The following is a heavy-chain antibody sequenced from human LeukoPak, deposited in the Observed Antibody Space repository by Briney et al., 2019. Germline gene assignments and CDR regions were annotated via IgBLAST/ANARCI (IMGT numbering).Heavy chain of an antibody. CDR1: GFTFSNYW. V-gene: IGHV3-74*01. J-gene: IGHJ4*02. CDR2: IKSDGSST. CDR3: ARVVVSSSSDYFDY. Sequence: GGSLRLSCAASGFTFSNYWMHWVRQAPGEALMWVSRIKSDGSSTTYADSVKGRFTISRDNSKNTLYLQMNSLRAEDTAVYYCARVVVSSSSDYFDYWGQGTLVTVSS. D-gene: IGHD6-6*01.